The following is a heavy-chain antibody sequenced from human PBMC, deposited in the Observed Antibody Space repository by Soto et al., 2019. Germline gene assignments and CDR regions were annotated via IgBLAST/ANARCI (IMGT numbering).Heavy chain of an antibody. D-gene: IGHD6-19*01. CDR3: ARDRGAVVGQYFDY. CDR2: ISSSGTTE. J-gene: IGHJ4*02. CDR1: GFTFSGYY. Sequence: QVQLVESGGGLVKPGGSLRLSCAASGFTFSGYYMSWIRQAPGKGLEWISYISSSGTTENYADSVKGRFTVSRDNAKNSLYLQVNSLRAEDTTVYYCARDRGAVVGQYFDYWGQGTLVTVSS. V-gene: IGHV3-11*01.